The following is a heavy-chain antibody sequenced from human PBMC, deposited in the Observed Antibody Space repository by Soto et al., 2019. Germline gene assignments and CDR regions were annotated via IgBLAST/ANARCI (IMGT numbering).Heavy chain of an antibody. J-gene: IGHJ6*03. D-gene: IGHD3-10*01. CDR2: SRNKANSYTT. Sequence: EVQLVESGGGLVQPGGSLRLSCAASGFTFSDHYMDWVRQAPGKGLEWVGRSRNKANSYTTEYAASVKGRFTISRDDSKNSLYLQMNSLKTEDTAVYYCARVGLGFGELLPYYYMDVWGKGTTVTVSS. CDR3: ARVGLGFGELLPYYYMDV. CDR1: GFTFSDHY. V-gene: IGHV3-72*01.